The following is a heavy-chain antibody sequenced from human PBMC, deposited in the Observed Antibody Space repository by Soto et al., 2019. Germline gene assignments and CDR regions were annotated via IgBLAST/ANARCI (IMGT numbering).Heavy chain of an antibody. CDR2: TNAGNGNT. J-gene: IGHJ5*02. D-gene: IGHD6-13*01. V-gene: IGHV1-3*01. CDR3: ARTGSSCWYWFDP. Sequence: ASVKVSCKASGYTFTSYAMHWVRQAPGQRIEWKGWTNAGNGNTKYSQKFQGRVTITRDTSASTAYMELSSLRSEDTAVYYCARTGSSCWYWFDPCGQGTLVTVSS. CDR1: GYTFTSYA.